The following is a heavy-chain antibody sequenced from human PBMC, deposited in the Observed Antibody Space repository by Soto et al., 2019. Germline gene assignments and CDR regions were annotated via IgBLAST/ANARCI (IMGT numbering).Heavy chain of an antibody. J-gene: IGHJ4*02. D-gene: IGHD2-21*02. V-gene: IGHV4-39*01. Sequence: SETLSLTCTVSGGSISSSSYYWGWIRQPPGKGLEWIGSIYYSGSTYYNPSLKSRVTISVDTSKNQFSLKLSSVTAADTAVYYCARMGQGAYCGGDCLYWGQGTLVTVSS. CDR1: GGSISSSSYY. CDR2: IYYSGST. CDR3: ARMGQGAYCGGDCLY.